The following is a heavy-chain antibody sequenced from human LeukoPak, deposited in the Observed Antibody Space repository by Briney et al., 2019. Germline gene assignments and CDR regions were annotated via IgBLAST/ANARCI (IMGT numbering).Heavy chain of an antibody. V-gene: IGHV3-73*01. CDR1: GFTFSDST. Sequence: GGSLRLSCAPSGFTFSDSTMHWVRQASGKRPEWVGRIGSRNSGFASKYAESVKGRFTISRDDSKNTAYLQMNSLKIEDTAAYYCTRGRYGSGSFDYWGQGTLVTVSS. J-gene: IGHJ4*02. CDR3: TRGRYGSGSFDY. CDR2: IGSRNSGFAS. D-gene: IGHD3-10*01.